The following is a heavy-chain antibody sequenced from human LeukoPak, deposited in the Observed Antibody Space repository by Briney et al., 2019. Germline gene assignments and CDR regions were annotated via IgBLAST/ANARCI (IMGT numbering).Heavy chain of an antibody. CDR3: KRALDF. V-gene: IGHV1-2*02. J-gene: IGHJ4*02. CDR1: GYTFTGNY. CDR2: INPKNCGT. Sequence: SVNVSCKASGYTFTGNYIHWLRQAPGQGREGMGWINPKNCGTNYALKFQGRVTMIGDTSINTAYLKLSGLRYDDSALYYCKRALDFWGQGTLVTVSS.